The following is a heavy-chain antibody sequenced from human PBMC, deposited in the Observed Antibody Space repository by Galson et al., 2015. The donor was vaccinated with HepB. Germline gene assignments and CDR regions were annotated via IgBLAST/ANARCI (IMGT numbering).Heavy chain of an antibody. CDR1: GFTFSNAW. J-gene: IGHJ4*02. V-gene: IGHV3-23*01. CDR2: ISGSGGST. D-gene: IGHD6-6*01. Sequence: SLRLSCAASGFTFSNAWMNWVRQAPGKGLEWVSAISGSGGSTYYADSVKGRFTISRDNSKNTLYLQMNSLRAEDTAVYYCAKEDTHSVPRSSSYDYWGQGTLVTVSS. CDR3: AKEDTHSVPRSSSYDY.